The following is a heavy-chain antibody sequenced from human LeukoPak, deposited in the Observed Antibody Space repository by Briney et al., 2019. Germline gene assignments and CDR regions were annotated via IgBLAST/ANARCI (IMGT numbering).Heavy chain of an antibody. J-gene: IGHJ6*03. Sequence: PGGSLRLSCAASGFTFSSYWMHWVRQAPGKGLVWVSRINPDGSSTDYADSVKGRFTISRDNATNTLYLQMNSLRAEDTAIYYCARDQEQLGHYSYYYYMDVWGKGTTVTVSS. V-gene: IGHV3-74*01. CDR2: INPDGSST. CDR1: GFTFSSYW. D-gene: IGHD6-13*01. CDR3: ARDQEQLGHYSYYYYMDV.